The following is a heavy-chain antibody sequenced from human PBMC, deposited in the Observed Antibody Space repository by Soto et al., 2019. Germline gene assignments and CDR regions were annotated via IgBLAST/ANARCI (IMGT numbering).Heavy chain of an antibody. CDR2: IIPIFGTA. D-gene: IGHD2-2*02. CDR1: GGTFSSYA. CDR3: ARDPGYCSSTSCYTSNY. Sequence: SVKVSCKASGGTFSSYAISWVRQAPGQGLEWMGGIIPIFGTANYAQKFQGRVTITADESTSTAYMELSSLRSEDTAVYYCARDPGYCSSTSCYTSNYWGQGTLVTAPQ. J-gene: IGHJ4*02. V-gene: IGHV1-69*13.